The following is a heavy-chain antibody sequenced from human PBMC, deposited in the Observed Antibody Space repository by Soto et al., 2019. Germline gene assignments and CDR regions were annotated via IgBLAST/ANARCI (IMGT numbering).Heavy chain of an antibody. D-gene: IGHD3-3*01. CDR1: GFTFSSYS. V-gene: IGHV3-48*01. CDR3: ARDLGKYYDFWSGYYTDAFDI. CDR2: ISSSSSTI. Sequence: PGGSLRLSCAASGFTFSSYSMNWVRQAPGKGLEWVSYISSSSSTIYYADSVKGRFTISRDNAKNSLYLQMNSLRAEDTAVYYCARDLGKYYDFWSGYYTDAFDIWGQGTMVTVSS. J-gene: IGHJ3*02.